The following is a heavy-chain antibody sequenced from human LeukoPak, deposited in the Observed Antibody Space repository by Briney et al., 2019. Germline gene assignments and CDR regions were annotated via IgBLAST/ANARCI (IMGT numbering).Heavy chain of an antibody. D-gene: IGHD2-21*02. CDR2: ISGYNGKT. J-gene: IGHJ4*02. CDR1: RYSFSTYA. Sequence: ASVKVSCKASRYSFSTYAITWVRQAPGLGLEWRGWISGYNGKTNYAPKLQGRLTMTTDTSTSTAYMELRSLRSDDTDMYYCERAGATYGDPLEYDYWGQGTLVTVSS. V-gene: IGHV1-18*01. CDR3: ERAGATYGDPLEYDY.